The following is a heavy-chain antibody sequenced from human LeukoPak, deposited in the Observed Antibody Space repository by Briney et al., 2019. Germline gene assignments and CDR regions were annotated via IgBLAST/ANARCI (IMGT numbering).Heavy chain of an antibody. CDR2: TYYRSKWYN. CDR1: GDSVSSNSAA. J-gene: IGHJ4*02. Sequence: SQTLSLTCAISGDSVSSNSAAWNWIRQSPSRGLEWLGRTYYRSKWYNNYAISVKSRITINPDTSKNQFSLKLSSVTAADTAVYYCAREEYYDSSGEIDYWGQGTLVTVSS. V-gene: IGHV6-1*01. D-gene: IGHD3-22*01. CDR3: AREEYYDSSGEIDY.